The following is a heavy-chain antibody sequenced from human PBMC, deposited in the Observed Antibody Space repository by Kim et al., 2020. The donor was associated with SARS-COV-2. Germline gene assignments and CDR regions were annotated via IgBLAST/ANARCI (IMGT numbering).Heavy chain of an antibody. CDR2: INPSGGTS. D-gene: IGHD2-15*01. CDR3: ARGGDPLVVEAGTALFDI. Sequence: ASVKVSCKASGYSFSSYYINWVRQAPGQGLEWMGIINPSGGTSRYAQKFQGRVTMTRDTSTSTVYMELSSIRSEDTAVYYFARGGDPLVVEAGTALFDIW. J-gene: IGHJ3*02. V-gene: IGHV1-46*01. CDR1: GYSFSSYY.